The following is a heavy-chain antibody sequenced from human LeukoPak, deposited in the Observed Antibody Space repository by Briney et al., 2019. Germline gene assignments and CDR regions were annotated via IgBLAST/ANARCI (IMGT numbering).Heavy chain of an antibody. D-gene: IGHD3-3*01. CDR1: GYTFTSYY. V-gene: IGHV1-46*01. Sequence: GASVKVSCKASGYTFTSYYMHWVRQAPGQGLEWMGIINPSGGSTSYAQKFQGRVTMTRDTSTSTVYMELSSLRSEDTAVYYCARGKKKGTIFGVVIIPVSGGPPASKFDYWGQGTLVTVSS. CDR3: ARGKKKGTIFGVVIIPVSGGPPASKFDY. CDR2: INPSGGST. J-gene: IGHJ4*02.